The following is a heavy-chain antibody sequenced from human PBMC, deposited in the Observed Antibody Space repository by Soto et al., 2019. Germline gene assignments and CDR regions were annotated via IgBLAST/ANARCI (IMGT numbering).Heavy chain of an antibody. V-gene: IGHV4-59*01. Sequence: QVQLQESGPGLVKPSETLSLTCTVSGDSISRYYWSWIRLSPGKGLEWIGYIYYSGETNYNPSVKSRVTISGDRTKNQFSLKLSALTAADTAVYYCARDQGGEFLKGSGMDVWGQGTTVTVSS. D-gene: IGHD3-10*01. J-gene: IGHJ6*02. CDR2: IYYSGET. CDR3: ARDQGGEFLKGSGMDV. CDR1: GDSISRYY.